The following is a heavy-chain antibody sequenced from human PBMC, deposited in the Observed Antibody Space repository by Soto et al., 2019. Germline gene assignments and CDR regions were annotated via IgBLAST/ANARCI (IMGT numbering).Heavy chain of an antibody. Sequence: VQLVEAGGGLVQPGGSLRLSCADSGFTFSSYWMHWVRQAPGKGLVWVSRINSDGSSTNYADSVKGRFTISRDNAKNTLYLQMNSLRVEDTAVYYCARKYSYESSGYYYWGQGTLVTVSS. CDR2: INSDGSST. CDR3: ARKYSYESSGYYY. D-gene: IGHD3-22*01. CDR1: GFTFSSYW. V-gene: IGHV3-74*01. J-gene: IGHJ4*02.